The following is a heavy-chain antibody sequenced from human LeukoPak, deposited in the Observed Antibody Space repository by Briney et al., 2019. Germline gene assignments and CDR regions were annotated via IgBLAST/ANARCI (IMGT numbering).Heavy chain of an antibody. V-gene: IGHV1-2*02. D-gene: IGHD6-13*01. CDR2: INPNSGGT. CDR3: AREGIAAAGTYAFDI. J-gene: IGHJ3*02. CDR1: GYTFTGYY. Sequence: ASVKVSCKASGYTFTGYYMHWVRQAPGQGLEWMGWINPNSGGTNYAQKFQGRVTMTRDTSISTAYMELSRLRSDDTAVYYCAREGIAAAGTYAFDIWGQGTMVIVSS.